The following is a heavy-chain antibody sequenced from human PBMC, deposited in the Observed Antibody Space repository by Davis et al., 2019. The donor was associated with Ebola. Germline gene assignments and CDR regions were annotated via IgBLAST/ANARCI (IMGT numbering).Heavy chain of an antibody. V-gene: IGHV3-53*01. D-gene: IGHD2-2*02. CDR3: ARGPTNCYKCYYYMDV. CDR1: GFIVSSNY. J-gene: IGHJ6*03. CDR2: IYSGGST. Sequence: GESLKISCAASGFIVSSNYMSWVRQAPGKGLEWVSVIYSGGSTYYADSVKGRFTISRDNSKNTLYLKMNSLRADDTAMYYCARGPTNCYKCYYYMDVWGKGTTVTVSS.